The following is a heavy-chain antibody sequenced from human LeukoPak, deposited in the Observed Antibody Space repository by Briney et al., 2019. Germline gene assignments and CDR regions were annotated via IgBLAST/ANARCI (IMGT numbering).Heavy chain of an antibody. CDR3: ARHLSFGDAFDI. V-gene: IGHV1-2*02. D-gene: IGHD2/OR15-2a*01. CDR2: INPNSGGT. J-gene: IGHJ3*02. CDR1: GYTFTVYY. Sequence: ASVKVSCKASGYTFTVYYMHWVRQAPGQGLEWMGWINPNSGGTNYAQKFQGRVTMTRDASISTAYMELSRLRSDDTAVYYCARHLSFGDAFDIWGQGTMVTVSS.